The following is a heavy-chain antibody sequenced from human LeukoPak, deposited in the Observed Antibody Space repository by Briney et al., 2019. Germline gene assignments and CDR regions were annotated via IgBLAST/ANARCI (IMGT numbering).Heavy chain of an antibody. D-gene: IGHD3-10*01. V-gene: IGHV3-33*01. Sequence: AGGSLRLSCVASGFIFSNYVMHWVRQAPGKGLEWVALIWSDGGDKYYADSVKGRFTISRDNSKNTLYLQMNSLRVEDTAVYHCAREAPFGSGSYDYWGQGTLVTVSS. J-gene: IGHJ4*02. CDR1: GFIFSNYV. CDR2: IWSDGGDK. CDR3: AREAPFGSGSYDY.